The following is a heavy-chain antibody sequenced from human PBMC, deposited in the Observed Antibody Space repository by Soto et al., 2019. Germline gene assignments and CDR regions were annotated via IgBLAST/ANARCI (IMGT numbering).Heavy chain of an antibody. J-gene: IGHJ6*03. CDR3: AREARSYYYYYYYMDV. Sequence: SETLSLTCTVSGGSISSGGYYWSWIRQHPGKGLEGIGYIYYSGSTYYNPSLKSRVTISVDTSKNQFSLKLSSVTAADTAVYYCAREARSYYYYYYYMDVWGKGTTVTVSS. CDR1: GGSISSGGYY. CDR2: IYYSGST. V-gene: IGHV4-31*03.